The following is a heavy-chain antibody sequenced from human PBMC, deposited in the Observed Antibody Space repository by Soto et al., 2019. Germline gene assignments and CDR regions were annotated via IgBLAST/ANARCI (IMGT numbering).Heavy chain of an antibody. D-gene: IGHD3-9*01. V-gene: IGHV3-49*03. CDR3: TRDMEGRDYDILTGRYYYYYGMDV. J-gene: IGHJ6*02. Sequence: GGSLRLSCTASGFTFGDYAMSWFRQAPGKGLEWVGFIRSKAYGGTTEYAASVKGRFTISRDDSKSIAYLQMNSLKTEDTAVYYCTRDMEGRDYDILTGRYYYYYGMDVWGQGTTVTVSS. CDR2: IRSKAYGGTT. CDR1: GFTFGDYA.